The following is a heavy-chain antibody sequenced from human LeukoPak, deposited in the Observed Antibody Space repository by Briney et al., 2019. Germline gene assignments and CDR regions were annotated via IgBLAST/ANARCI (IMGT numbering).Heavy chain of an antibody. V-gene: IGHV1-2*02. Sequence: GASVKVSCKASGGTFSSYAISWVRQAPGQGLEWMGWIHPNSGGTNYAQKFQGRVTMTRDTSISTAYMELSRLRSDDTAVYYCARAGVELALDYWGQGTLVTVSS. D-gene: IGHD6-13*01. J-gene: IGHJ4*02. CDR3: ARAGVELALDY. CDR1: GGTFSSYA. CDR2: IHPNSGGT.